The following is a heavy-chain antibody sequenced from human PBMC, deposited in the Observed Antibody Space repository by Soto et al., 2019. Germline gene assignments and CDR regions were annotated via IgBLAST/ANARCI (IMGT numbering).Heavy chain of an antibody. D-gene: IGHD7-27*01. Sequence: SETLSLTCAVYGGSFSGYYWSWIRQPPGKGLEWIGEINHSGSTNYNPSLKSRVTISVDTSKNQFSLKLSSVTAADTAVYYCARGPLGIHYYYYYGMDVWGQGTTVT. CDR1: GGSFSGYY. J-gene: IGHJ6*02. V-gene: IGHV4-34*01. CDR3: ARGPLGIHYYYYYGMDV. CDR2: INHSGST.